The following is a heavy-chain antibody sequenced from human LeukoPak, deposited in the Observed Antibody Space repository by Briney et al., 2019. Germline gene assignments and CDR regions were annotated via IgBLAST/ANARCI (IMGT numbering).Heavy chain of an antibody. J-gene: IGHJ6*04. Sequence: GGSLRLSCEASGFNFSSYEMNWVRQAPGKGLEWVSYISASGRTINSADSVKGRFVISRDNTKKSLSLQMASLRAEDAAIYYCLRGLIGSVWGNGTTVTVSS. D-gene: IGHD1-26*01. V-gene: IGHV3-48*03. CDR1: GFNFSSYE. CDR3: LRGLIGSV. CDR2: ISASGRTI.